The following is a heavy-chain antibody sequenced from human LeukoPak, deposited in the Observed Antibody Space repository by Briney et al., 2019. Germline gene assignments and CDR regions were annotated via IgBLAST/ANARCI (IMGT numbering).Heavy chain of an antibody. D-gene: IGHD3-3*01. CDR3: AKGGRGLRFLEWLFDY. Sequence: HPGGSLRLSCSASGFTFSSYGMHWVRQAPGKGLEWVAFIRYDGSNKYYADSVKGRFTISRDNSKNTLYLQMNSLRAEDTAVYYCAKGGRGLRFLEWLFDYWGQGTLVTVSS. CDR1: GFTFSSYG. V-gene: IGHV3-30*02. J-gene: IGHJ4*02. CDR2: IRYDGSNK.